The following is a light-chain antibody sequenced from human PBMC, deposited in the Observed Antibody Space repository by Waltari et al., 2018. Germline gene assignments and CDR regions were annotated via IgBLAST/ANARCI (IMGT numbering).Light chain of an antibody. V-gene: IGLV1-51*02. CDR2: ESE. CDR1: TSNIGTNY. CDR3: GTWDNNLNALV. J-gene: IGLJ2*01. Sequence: QSVLTQPPSVSAAPGQKVIISCSGSTSNIGTNYVSWYQQFPGAAPKVFIYESEKRPSGIPDRFSGSKSGTSASLGITGLQTGDEAAYYCGTWDNNLNALVFGGGTKLTVL.